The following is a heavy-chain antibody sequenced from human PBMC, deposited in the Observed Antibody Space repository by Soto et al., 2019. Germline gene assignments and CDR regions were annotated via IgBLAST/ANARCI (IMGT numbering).Heavy chain of an antibody. CDR3: ARAGVATIGRSYYYYYVDV. J-gene: IGHJ6*03. V-gene: IGHV1-18*01. CDR2: ISAYNGNT. Sequence: ASVKVSCKASGYTFTSYGISWVRQAPGQGLEWMGWISAYNGNTNYAQKLQGRVTMTTDTSTSTAYMELRSLRSDDTAVYYCARAGVATIGRSYYYYYVDVWGKGTTVTVSS. CDR1: GYTFTSYG. D-gene: IGHD5-12*01.